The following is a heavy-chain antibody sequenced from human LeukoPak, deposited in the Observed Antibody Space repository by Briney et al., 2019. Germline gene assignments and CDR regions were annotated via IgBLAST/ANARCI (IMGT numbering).Heavy chain of an antibody. CDR1: GYTFTGYY. CDR3: ARDQTDIVVVPAAIIAFDI. J-gene: IGHJ3*02. D-gene: IGHD2-2*02. Sequence: ASVKVSCKASGYTFTGYYMYWVRQAPGQGLEWMGWINPNSGGTNYAQNFQGRVTMTTDTSTSTAYMELRSLRSDDTAVYYCARDQTDIVVVPAAIIAFDIWGQGTMVTVSS. V-gene: IGHV1-2*02. CDR2: INPNSGGT.